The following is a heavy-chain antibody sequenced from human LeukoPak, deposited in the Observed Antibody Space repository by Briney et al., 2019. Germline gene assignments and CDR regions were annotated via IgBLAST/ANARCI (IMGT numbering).Heavy chain of an antibody. Sequence: NPSETLSLTCGVYDGSLINYYCHWIRQAPGEGLEWIGEISHGGITKHNPSLKSRVTMSQDTSKRQFSLKMNSMTAADTGVYYCGIFMDVVPGSMSWGLGTLVTVSS. CDR1: DGSLINYY. D-gene: IGHD2-2*01. CDR2: ISHGGIT. J-gene: IGHJ4*02. V-gene: IGHV4-34*01. CDR3: GIFMDVVPGSMS.